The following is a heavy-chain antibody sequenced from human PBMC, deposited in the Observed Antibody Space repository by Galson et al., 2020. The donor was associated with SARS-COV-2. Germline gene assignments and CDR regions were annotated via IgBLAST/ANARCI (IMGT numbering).Heavy chain of an antibody. D-gene: IGHD2-21*02. CDR2: IHYRWGP. CDR1: GGFINCYEDY. V-gene: IGHV4-39*01. CDR3: ARHRLYFDASGADGWFDT. J-gene: IGHJ5*02. Sequence: SETLSPTFIVPGGFINCYEDYWAWIRPPPGAGLELLARIHYRWGPFLHAPLKSRVTISVDTSRNQLSLRLTSVTEGDTGLYYCARHRLYFDASGADGWFDTWGQGTQVTVSS.